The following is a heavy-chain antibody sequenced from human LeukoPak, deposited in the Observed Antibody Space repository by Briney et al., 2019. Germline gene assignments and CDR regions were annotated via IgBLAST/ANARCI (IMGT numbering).Heavy chain of an antibody. CDR3: AREDDDWGPNTFDV. J-gene: IGHJ3*01. D-gene: IGHD7-27*01. CDR2: INSGSSYM. Sequence: SGGSLRLSCAASGFTFSDFEFNWVRQAPGKGLEWVSYINSGSSYMYYPDSVKGRFTISRDNAKNSLYLQMDSLRDEDTAVYYCAREDDDWGPNTFDVWGQGTVVTVSS. V-gene: IGHV3-48*02. CDR1: GFTFSDFE.